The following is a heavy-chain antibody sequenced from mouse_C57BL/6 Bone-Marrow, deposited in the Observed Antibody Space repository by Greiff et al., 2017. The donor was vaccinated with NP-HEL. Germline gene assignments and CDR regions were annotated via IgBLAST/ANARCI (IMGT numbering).Heavy chain of an antibody. CDR2: IDPSDSYT. J-gene: IGHJ2*01. V-gene: IGHV1-50*01. Sequence: QVQLQQPGAELVKPGASVKLSCKASGYTFTSYWMRWVKQRPGQGLEWIGEIDPSDSYTNYNQKFKGKATLTVDTSSSTAYMQLSSLTSEDSAVYYCARGAYYYGSSYDYFDYWGQGTTLTVSS. CDR1: GYTFTSYW. CDR3: ARGAYYYGSSYDYFDY. D-gene: IGHD1-1*01.